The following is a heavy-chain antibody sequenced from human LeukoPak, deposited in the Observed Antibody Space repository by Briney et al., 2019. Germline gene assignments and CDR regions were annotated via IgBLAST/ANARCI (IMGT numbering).Heavy chain of an antibody. J-gene: IGHJ4*02. V-gene: IGHV3-33*06. CDR3: AKNGSGPSY. Sequence: GGXXRPSCAASGFTFSSYGMHWVRQAPGKGLEGVAVICYDGSNKYYADSVKGRFTISRDHSKNTLYLQMNSLRAEDTAVYYCAKNGSGPSYWGQGTLVTVSS. D-gene: IGHD3-10*01. CDR2: ICYDGSNK. CDR1: GFTFSSYG.